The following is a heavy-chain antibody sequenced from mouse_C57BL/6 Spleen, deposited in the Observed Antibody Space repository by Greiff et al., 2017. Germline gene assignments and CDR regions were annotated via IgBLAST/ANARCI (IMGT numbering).Heavy chain of an antibody. CDR3: ARRGGIYYGNYGYFEV. CDR2: IYPSDSET. D-gene: IGHD2-1*01. V-gene: IGHV1-61*01. J-gene: IGHJ1*03. CDR1: GYTFTSYW. Sequence: QVQLQQPGAELVRPGSSVKLSCKASGYTFTSYWMAWVKQRPGQGLEWIGNIYPSDSETHYNQKVKDKATLTVEKSSSTAYMQLSSLTSEDAAVYYCARRGGIYYGNYGYFEVWGTGTTVTVAS.